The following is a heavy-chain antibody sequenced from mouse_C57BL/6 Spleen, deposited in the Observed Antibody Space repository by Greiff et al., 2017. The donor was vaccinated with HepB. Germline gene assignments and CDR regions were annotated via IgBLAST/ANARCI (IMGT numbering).Heavy chain of an antibody. CDR3: ARQLGRGYFDV. CDR2: INPDSSTI. Sequence: CEASGIDFSRYWMSWVRRAPGKGLEWIGEINPDSSTINYAPSLKDKFIISRDNAKNTLYLQMSKVRSEDTALYYCARQLGRGYFDVWGTGTTVTVSS. V-gene: IGHV4-1*01. D-gene: IGHD4-1*01. CDR1: GIDFSRYW. J-gene: IGHJ1*03.